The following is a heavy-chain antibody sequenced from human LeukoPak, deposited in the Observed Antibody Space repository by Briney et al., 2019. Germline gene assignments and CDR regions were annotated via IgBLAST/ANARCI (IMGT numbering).Heavy chain of an antibody. Sequence: SETLSLTCAVSGGSISSGGYSWSWIRQPPGEGLEWIGSISYSGTTYYNPSLKSRVTISVDTSKNQFSLKLNSVTAADTAVYYCARHASGWYGIGYFDYWGQGTLVTVSS. J-gene: IGHJ4*02. CDR2: ISYSGTT. CDR3: ARHASGWYGIGYFDY. CDR1: GGSISSGGYS. D-gene: IGHD6-19*01. V-gene: IGHV4-30-2*03.